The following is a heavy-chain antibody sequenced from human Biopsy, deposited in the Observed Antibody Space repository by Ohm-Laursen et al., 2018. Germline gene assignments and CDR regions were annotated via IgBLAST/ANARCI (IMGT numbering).Heavy chain of an antibody. CDR1: GGSFTGHY. V-gene: IGHV4-59*11. CDR2: ISHTGYT. D-gene: IGHD4-23*01. J-gene: IGHJ1*01. CDR3: ARGSNEYGGLYFPH. Sequence: SETLSLTCTVSGGSFTGHYWTWIRQPPGKGLEGIGHISHTGYTSYKSSLKSRVTISLDTSRKHFSLRLTSLVAADTAVYYCARGSNEYGGLYFPHWGQGTLVTVSS.